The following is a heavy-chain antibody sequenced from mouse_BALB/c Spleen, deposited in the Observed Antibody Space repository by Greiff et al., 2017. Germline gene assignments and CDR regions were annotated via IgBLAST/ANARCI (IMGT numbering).Heavy chain of an antibody. D-gene: IGHD2-4*01. J-gene: IGHJ3*01. CDR1: GFTFSSYG. CDR3: ARAYYDYDGFAY. CDR2: ISSGGSYT. V-gene: IGHV5-6*01. Sequence: EVKLVESGGDLVKPGGSLKLSCAASGFTFSSYGMSWVRQTPDKRLEWVATISSGGSYTYYPDSVKGRFTISRDNAKNTLYLQMSSLKSEDTAMYYCARAYYDYDGFAYWGQGTLVTVSA.